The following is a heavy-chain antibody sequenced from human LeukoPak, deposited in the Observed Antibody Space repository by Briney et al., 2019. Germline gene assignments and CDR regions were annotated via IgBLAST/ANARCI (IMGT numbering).Heavy chain of an antibody. J-gene: IGHJ6*02. V-gene: IGHV3-9*01. Sequence: GRSLRLSCAASGFTFDDYAMHWVRQAPGKGLEWVSGISWNSGSIGYADSVKGRFTISRDNAKNSLYLQMNSLRAEDTALYYCAKGVSSGYYPPSYYYYGMDVWGQGTTVTVSS. CDR1: GFTFDDYA. CDR2: ISWNSGSI. CDR3: AKGVSSGYYPPSYYYYGMDV. D-gene: IGHD3-22*01.